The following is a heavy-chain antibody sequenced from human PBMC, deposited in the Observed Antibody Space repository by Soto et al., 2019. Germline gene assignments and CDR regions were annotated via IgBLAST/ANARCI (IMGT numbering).Heavy chain of an antibody. CDR3: ARGEDTAMVTHYYYYGMDV. CDR1: GYTFTGYY. CDR2: INPNSGGT. Sequence: ASVKVSCKASGYTFTGYYMHWVRQAPGQGLEWMGWINPNSGGTNYAQKFQGWVTMTRDTSISTAYMELSRLRSDDTAVYYCARGEDTAMVTHYYYYGMDVCGQGTTVTVSS. V-gene: IGHV1-2*04. D-gene: IGHD5-18*01. J-gene: IGHJ6*02.